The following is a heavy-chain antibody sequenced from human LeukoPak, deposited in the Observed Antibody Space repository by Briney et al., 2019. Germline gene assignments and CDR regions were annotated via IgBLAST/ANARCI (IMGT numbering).Heavy chain of an antibody. CDR1: GYTFTSYD. J-gene: IGHJ6*03. V-gene: IGHV1-8*03. CDR3: ARGAAGWNYHYYYYMDV. Sequence: ASVKVSCKASGYTFTSYDINWVRQATGQGLEWMGWRNPNSGNTGYAQKFQGRVTITRNTSISTAYMELSSLRSEDTAVYYCARGAAGWNYHYYYYMDVWGKGTTVTVSS. CDR2: RNPNSGNT. D-gene: IGHD1-7*01.